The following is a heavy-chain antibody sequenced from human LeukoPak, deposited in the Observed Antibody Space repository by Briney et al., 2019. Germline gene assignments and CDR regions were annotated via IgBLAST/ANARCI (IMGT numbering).Heavy chain of an antibody. V-gene: IGHV3-74*01. CDR2: INSDGSST. CDR3: ARDLYYYDSSGRFDP. D-gene: IGHD3-22*01. J-gene: IGHJ5*02. Sequence: GGSLRLSCAPSGFTFSSYWMQWVRQAPGRGRVWVSPINSDGSSTSYGDSVEGRCTISRDNDKNTLYLQMNSLRAEDTAVYYCARDLYYYDSSGRFDPWGQGTLVTVSS. CDR1: GFTFSSYW.